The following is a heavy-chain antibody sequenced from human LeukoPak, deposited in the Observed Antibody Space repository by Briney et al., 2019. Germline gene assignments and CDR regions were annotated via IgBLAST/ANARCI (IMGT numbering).Heavy chain of an antibody. Sequence: GASVKVSCKASGYTFTGYYMHWVRQAPGQGLEWMGWINPNSGGTNYAQKFQGRVTMTRDTSISTAYMELSRLRSDDTAVYYCARVGDSSGYYYPFDYWGQGTLVTVSP. CDR1: GYTFTGYY. V-gene: IGHV1-2*02. CDR3: ARVGDSSGYYYPFDY. CDR2: INPNSGGT. J-gene: IGHJ4*02. D-gene: IGHD3-22*01.